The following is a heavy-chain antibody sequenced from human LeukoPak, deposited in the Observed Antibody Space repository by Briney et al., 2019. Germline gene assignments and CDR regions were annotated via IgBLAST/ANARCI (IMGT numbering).Heavy chain of an antibody. CDR2: ISYDGSNK. V-gene: IGHV3-30*14. CDR1: GFTFSSYA. Sequence: GGSLRLSCAASGFTFSSYAMHWVRQAPGKGLEWVAVISYDGSNKYYADSVKGRFTISRDNSKNTLYLQMNSLRAEDTAVYYCARDYYGSGSYGGFDYWGQGTLVTVSS. CDR3: ARDYYGSGSYGGFDY. J-gene: IGHJ4*02. D-gene: IGHD3-10*01.